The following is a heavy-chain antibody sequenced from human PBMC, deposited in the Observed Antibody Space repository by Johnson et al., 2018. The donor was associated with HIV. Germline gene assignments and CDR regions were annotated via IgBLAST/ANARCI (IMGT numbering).Heavy chain of an antibody. CDR2: IRYDGSNK. V-gene: IGHV3-30-3*01. CDR1: GFTFGDYA. CDR3: ARDHDGL. J-gene: IGHJ3*01. Sequence: QVQLVESGGGVVQPGRSLRLSCAASGFTFGDYAMSWFRQAPGKGLEWVAFIRYDGSNKYYADSVKGRFTISRDNSKNTLYLQMNSLRAEDTAVYYCARDHDGLWGQGTMVTVSS. D-gene: IGHD3-3*01.